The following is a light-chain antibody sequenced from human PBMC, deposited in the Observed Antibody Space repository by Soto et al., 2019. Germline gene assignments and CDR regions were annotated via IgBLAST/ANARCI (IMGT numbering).Light chain of an antibody. CDR2: DAS. CDR3: QEYDSLPPT. J-gene: IGKJ5*01. CDR1: QDIKNY. Sequence: DIQMTQSPSSLSASVGDRVTITCQASQDIKNYLNWYQQKSGKAPKLLIYDASDLETGVPSRFSGSGSGTDFTFTINSLQPEDIATYYCQEYDSLPPTFGQGTRLEIK. V-gene: IGKV1-33*01.